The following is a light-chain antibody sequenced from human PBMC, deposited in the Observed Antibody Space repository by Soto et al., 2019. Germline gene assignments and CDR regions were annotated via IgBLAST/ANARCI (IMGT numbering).Light chain of an antibody. CDR2: GAY. CDR1: RSLLYTSNNKNY. CDR3: QQYSNWPPIT. J-gene: IGKJ5*01. V-gene: IGKV4-1*01. Sequence: DIRMTESPDSLAVSLGERATINCKSSRSLLYTSNNKNYLAWYQQKPGQAPRLLIYGAYTRATGIAARFSGSGSGTEFTLTISSLHSEDFAVYFCQQYSNWPPITFRQGTRLEIK.